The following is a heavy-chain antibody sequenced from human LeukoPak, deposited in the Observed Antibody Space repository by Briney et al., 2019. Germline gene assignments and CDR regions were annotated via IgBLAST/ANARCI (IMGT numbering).Heavy chain of an antibody. V-gene: IGHV4-39*01. J-gene: IGHJ4*02. D-gene: IGHD1-26*01. CDR1: GGSISSTTYY. CDR3: TKYGRLGSRTDSGEHSMDC. CDR2: ISDSGRT. Sequence: NASETLSLTCTVSGGSISSTTYYWGWIRQPPGMGLEWIGSISDSGRTYYNPSLKSRVTISLDTSKNQFSLKLSSVTAADTAVYYCTKYGRLGSRTDSGEHSMDCWGQGTLVTVSS.